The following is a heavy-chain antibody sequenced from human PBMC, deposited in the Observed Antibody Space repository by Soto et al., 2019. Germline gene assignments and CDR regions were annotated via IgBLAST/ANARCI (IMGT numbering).Heavy chain of an antibody. CDR1: GGSISSSSYY. Sequence: SETLSLICTVSGGSISSSSYYWGWIRQPPGKGLEWIGSIYYSGSTYYNPSLKSRVTISVDTSKNQFSLKLSSVTAADTAVYYCARHTDAEYFQHWGQGTLVTVSS. CDR2: IYYSGST. V-gene: IGHV4-39*01. J-gene: IGHJ1*01. CDR3: ARHTDAEYFQH. D-gene: IGHD4-4*01.